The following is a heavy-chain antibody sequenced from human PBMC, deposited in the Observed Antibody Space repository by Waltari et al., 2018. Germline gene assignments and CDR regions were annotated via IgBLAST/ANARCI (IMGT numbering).Heavy chain of an antibody. D-gene: IGHD6-19*01. Sequence: QVQLVQSGAEVKKPGASVTVSCKASGYTFTSYDIHWVRQATGQGLEWMGWMNPNRGNTGYAQKFQGRVTMTRNTSISTAYMELSSLRSEDTAVYYCARESSGWTENGIGYWGQGTLVTVSS. CDR1: GYTFTSYD. CDR2: MNPNRGNT. V-gene: IGHV1-8*01. CDR3: ARESSGWTENGIGY. J-gene: IGHJ4*02.